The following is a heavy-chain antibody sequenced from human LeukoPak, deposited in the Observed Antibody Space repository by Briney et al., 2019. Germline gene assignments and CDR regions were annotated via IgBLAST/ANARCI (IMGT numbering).Heavy chain of an antibody. D-gene: IGHD5-18*01. Sequence: ASVKVSCKTSGYTFTTYYIHWVRQAPGQGLEWMGIINPSGGSTSYAQKFQGRVTMTTDTSTSTAYMELRSPRSDDTAVYYCARGTYGYSYGEYWGQGTPVTVSS. CDR2: INPSGGST. CDR1: GYTFTTYY. CDR3: ARGTYGYSYGEY. J-gene: IGHJ4*02. V-gene: IGHV1-46*01.